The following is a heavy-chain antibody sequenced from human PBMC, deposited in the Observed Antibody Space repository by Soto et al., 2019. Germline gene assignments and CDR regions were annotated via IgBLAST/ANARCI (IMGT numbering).Heavy chain of an antibody. J-gene: IGHJ4*02. CDR2: IYYSGST. Sequence: QVKLQESGPGLVKPSQTLSLTCTVSGGSISSGDYYWSWIRQPPGKGLEWIGYIYYSGSTYYNPSLKNRVTTSVDTSKNQFSLKQSSVTAADTDVYYCARVADCSGGRCYFSVDYWGQGTLVTVSS. CDR3: ARVADCSGGRCYFSVDY. V-gene: IGHV4-30-4*01. D-gene: IGHD2-15*01. CDR1: GGSISSGDYY.